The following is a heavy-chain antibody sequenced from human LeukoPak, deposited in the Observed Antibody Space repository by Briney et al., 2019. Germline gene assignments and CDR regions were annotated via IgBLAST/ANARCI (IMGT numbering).Heavy chain of an antibody. CDR1: GFTVGYNY. CDR2: IYNSGSS. V-gene: IGHV3-66*04. D-gene: IGHD1-14*01. Sequence: PGGSRRLSCAASGFTVGYNYMTWVRQAPGKGLEWVAAIYNSGSSYYADSVKGRFTISRDNSKNTMYLQMNSLKGEDTAVYYCARRSNPPGRIDHWGQGTLVTVSS. J-gene: IGHJ4*02. CDR3: ARRSNPPGRIDH.